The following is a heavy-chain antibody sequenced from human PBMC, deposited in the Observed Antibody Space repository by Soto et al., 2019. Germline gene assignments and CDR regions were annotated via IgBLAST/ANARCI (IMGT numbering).Heavy chain of an antibody. CDR3: ARVRMLWYGELSH. V-gene: IGHV1-3*01. Sequence: QVQLVQSGAEVKKPGASVKISCKTSGYTFMTYALHWARQAPGQRPEWMGWINPGNGNTEYSQKLQGRVTITRDTSARTVFMEVANMTSEDTAVYYCARVRMLWYGELSHWGQGTQVIVSA. CDR1: GYTFMTYA. D-gene: IGHD3-10*01. J-gene: IGHJ4*02. CDR2: INPGNGNT.